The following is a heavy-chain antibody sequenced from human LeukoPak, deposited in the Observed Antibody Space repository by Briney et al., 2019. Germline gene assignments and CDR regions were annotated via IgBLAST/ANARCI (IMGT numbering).Heavy chain of an antibody. D-gene: IGHD3-22*01. J-gene: IGHJ6*03. V-gene: IGHV4-39*01. CDR2: IYYSGST. Sequence: SETLSLTCTVSGGSISSYYWGWIRQPPGKGLEWIGSIYYSGSTYYNPSLKSRVTISVDTSKNQFSLKLSSVTAADTAVYYCARMGSGYGDYYYMDVWGKGTTVTISS. CDR3: ARMGSGYGDYYYMDV. CDR1: GGSISSYY.